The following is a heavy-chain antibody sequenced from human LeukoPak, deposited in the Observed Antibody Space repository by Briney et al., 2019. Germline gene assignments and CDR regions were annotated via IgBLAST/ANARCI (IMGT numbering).Heavy chain of an antibody. CDR2: IWYDGSNK. CDR1: GFTFSSYG. D-gene: IGHD5-12*01. CDR3: ARPTLPSGYVGVVAFDI. J-gene: IGHJ3*02. V-gene: IGHV3-33*01. Sequence: PGRSLRLSCAASGFTFSSYGMHWVRQAPGKGLEWVAVIWYDGSNKYYADSVKGRFTISRDNSKNTLYLQMNSLRAEDTAVYYCARPTLPSGYVGVVAFDIWGQGTMVTVSS.